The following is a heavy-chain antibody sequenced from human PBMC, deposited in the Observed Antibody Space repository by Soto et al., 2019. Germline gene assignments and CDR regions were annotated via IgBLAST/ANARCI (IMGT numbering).Heavy chain of an antibody. Sequence: QVQLVESGGGVVQPGRSLRLSCAASGFIFRNFGMHWVRRAPGKGMEWVAAISGDGNDKYYPDSMQGRFTISRDNFNNTLYLQLTSLRPEVTAVYHCVQGASTAHQPLDSWGQGVLVTVSS. CDR3: VQGASTAHQPLDS. CDR1: GFIFRNFG. J-gene: IGHJ4*02. V-gene: IGHV3-30*03. D-gene: IGHD1-26*01. CDR2: ISGDGNDK.